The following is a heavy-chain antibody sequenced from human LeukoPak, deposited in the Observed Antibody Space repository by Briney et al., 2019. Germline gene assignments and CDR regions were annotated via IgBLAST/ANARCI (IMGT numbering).Heavy chain of an antibody. CDR2: IIPIFGTA. D-gene: IGHD5-18*01. Sequence: GASVKVSCKASGGTFISYAISWVRQAPGQGLEWMGGIIPIFGTANYAQKFQGGVTITADESTSTAYMELSSLRSEDTAVYYCAMPTWIQLWLPWSYWGQGTLVTVSS. V-gene: IGHV1-69*13. CDR3: AMPTWIQLWLPWSY. CDR1: GGTFISYA. J-gene: IGHJ4*02.